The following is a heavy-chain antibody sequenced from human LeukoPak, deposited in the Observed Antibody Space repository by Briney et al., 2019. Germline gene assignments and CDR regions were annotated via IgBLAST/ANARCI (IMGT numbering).Heavy chain of an antibody. CDR3: ARGGYSSSS. Sequence: SETPSLTCTVSGGSVSSGSYYWSWIRQPPGKGLEWIGYIYYSGSTNYNPSLKSRVTISVDTSKNQFSLKLSSVTAADTAVYYCARGGYSSSSWGQGTLVTVSS. CDR1: GGSVSSGSYY. CDR2: IYYSGST. D-gene: IGHD6-6*01. V-gene: IGHV4-61*01. J-gene: IGHJ4*02.